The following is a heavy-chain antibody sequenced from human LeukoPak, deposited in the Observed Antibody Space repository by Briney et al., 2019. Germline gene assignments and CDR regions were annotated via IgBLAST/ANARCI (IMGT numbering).Heavy chain of an antibody. CDR1: GFTFSSYG. D-gene: IGHD1-26*01. V-gene: IGHV3-30*02. CDR2: IRYDGSNK. CDR3: ARDPYSGNYGTYYYYYMDV. J-gene: IGHJ6*03. Sequence: GSLRLSCAASGFTFSSYGMHWVRQAPGKGLEWVAFIRYDGSNKYYADSVKGRFTISRDNAKNSLYLQMDSLGPEDTAVYYCARDPYSGNYGTYYYYYMDVWGKGTTVTISS.